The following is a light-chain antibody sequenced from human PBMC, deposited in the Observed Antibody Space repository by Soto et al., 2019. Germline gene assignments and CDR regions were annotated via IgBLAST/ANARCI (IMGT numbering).Light chain of an antibody. CDR2: AAS. CDR3: QQSYSTPYT. V-gene: IGKV1-39*01. J-gene: IGKJ3*01. Sequence: DIQMTQSPSSLSASVGDRVTITCRASQSISSYLNWYQQKPGKAPKLLNYAASSLQSGVPSRFSRNATGKDVTLNISRLQPEDFATHYCQQSYSTPYTVGPGTKVDIK. CDR1: QSISSY.